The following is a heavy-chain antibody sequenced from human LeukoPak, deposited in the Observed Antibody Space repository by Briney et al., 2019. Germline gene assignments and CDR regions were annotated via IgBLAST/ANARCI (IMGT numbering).Heavy chain of an antibody. Sequence: SETLSLTCAVSGDSISSSNWWTWVRQPPGKGLEWIGEIYHSRNTNYNPSLKSRVTMSVDKSKNQFSLNLNSVTAADTAVYYCARNGGNSDFDYWGQGTLVTVSS. CDR1: GDSISSSNW. CDR2: IYHSRNT. V-gene: IGHV4-4*02. J-gene: IGHJ4*02. D-gene: IGHD4-23*01. CDR3: ARNGGNSDFDY.